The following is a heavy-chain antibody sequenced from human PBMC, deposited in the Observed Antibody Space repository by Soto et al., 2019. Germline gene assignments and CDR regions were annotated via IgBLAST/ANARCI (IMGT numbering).Heavy chain of an antibody. J-gene: IGHJ6*03. CDR1: GFTFSSYG. CDR3: ARGSYGDLYYYYYMDV. Sequence: GGSLRLSCAASGFTFSSYGMHWVRQAPGKGLEWVAVIWYDGSNKYYADSVKGRFTISRDNSKNTLYLQMNSLRAEDTAVYYCARGSYGDLYYYYYMDVWGKGTTVTVSS. D-gene: IGHD4-17*01. CDR2: IWYDGSNK. V-gene: IGHV3-33*01.